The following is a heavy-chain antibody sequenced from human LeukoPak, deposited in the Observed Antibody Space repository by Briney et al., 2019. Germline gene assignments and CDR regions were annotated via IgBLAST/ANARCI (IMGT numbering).Heavy chain of an antibody. J-gene: IGHJ4*02. CDR3: ARGGGYGDYGYVDN. V-gene: IGHV4-4*07. CDR2: IYTSGST. D-gene: IGHD4-17*01. CDR1: GGSISSYY. Sequence: SETLPLTCTVSGGSISSYYWSWIRQPAGKGLECIGRIYTSGSTNYNPSLKSRVTMSVDTSKNQFSLKLSSVTAADTAVYYCARGGGYGDYGYVDNWGQGTLVTVSS.